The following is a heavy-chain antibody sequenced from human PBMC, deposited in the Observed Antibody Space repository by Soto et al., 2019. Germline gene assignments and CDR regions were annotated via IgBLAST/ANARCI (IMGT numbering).Heavy chain of an antibody. CDR3: ARGRVAALLPYYFDL. CDR2: IYSGGST. D-gene: IGHD6-6*01. J-gene: IGHJ4*02. CDR1: GFSVSNNY. Sequence: GGSLRLSCAASGFSVSNNYLNWVRQAPGKGLEWVSVIYSGGSTYYAGSVKGRFSISRDDSKNTLYLQMNSLRAEDTAVYYCARGRVAALLPYYFDLWGQGTLVTVSS. V-gene: IGHV3-53*01.